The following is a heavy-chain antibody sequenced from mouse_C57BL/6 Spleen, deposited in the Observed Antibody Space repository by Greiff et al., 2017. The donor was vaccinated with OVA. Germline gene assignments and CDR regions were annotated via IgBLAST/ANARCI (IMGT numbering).Heavy chain of an antibody. CDR3: ARHESYYGSSYDAMDY. J-gene: IGHJ4*01. Sequence: QVQLKESGPGLVAPSQSLSITCTVSGFSLTSYGVHWVRQPPGKGLEWLVVIWSDGSTTYNSALKSRLSISKDNSKSQVFLKMNSLQTDDTAMYYCARHESYYGSSYDAMDYWGQGTSVTGSS. CDR1: GFSLTSYG. CDR2: IWSDGST. V-gene: IGHV2-6-1*01. D-gene: IGHD1-1*01.